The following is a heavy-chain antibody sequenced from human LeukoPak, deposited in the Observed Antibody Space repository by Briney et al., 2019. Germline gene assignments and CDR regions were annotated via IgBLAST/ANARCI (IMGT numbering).Heavy chain of an antibody. CDR1: GYTFTGYY. D-gene: IGHD6-19*01. Sequence: ASVKVSCKASGYTFTGYYMHWVRQAPGRGLEWMGWINPNSGGTNYAQKFQGRVTMTRDTSISTAYMELSRLRSDDTAVYYCARRRAVGGIFYYYFDYWGQGTLVTVSS. V-gene: IGHV1-2*02. J-gene: IGHJ4*02. CDR3: ARRRAVGGIFYYYFDY. CDR2: INPNSGGT.